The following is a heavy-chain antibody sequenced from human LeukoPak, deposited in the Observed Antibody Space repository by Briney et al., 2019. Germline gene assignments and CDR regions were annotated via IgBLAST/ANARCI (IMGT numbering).Heavy chain of an antibody. V-gene: IGHV3-30*03. CDR3: AYSNGMDV. J-gene: IGHJ6*02. Sequence: GGSLRLSCAASGFTFSSYGMHWVRQAPGKGLEWVAVISYDGSNEYYADSVKGRFTISRDNSKNTLYLQMNSLRAEDTAVYYCAYSNGMDVWGQGTTVTVSS. CDR1: GFTFSSYG. D-gene: IGHD4-11*01. CDR2: ISYDGSNE.